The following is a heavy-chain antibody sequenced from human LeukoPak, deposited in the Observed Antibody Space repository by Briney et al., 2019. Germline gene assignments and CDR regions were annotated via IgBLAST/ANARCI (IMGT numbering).Heavy chain of an antibody. D-gene: IGHD3-9*01. J-gene: IGHJ4*02. CDR3: ARGGYYDILTGHLDY. CDR2: IYYSGST. V-gene: IGHV4-59*01. Sequence: PSETLSLTCTVSGGSISNYYWSWIRQPPGKGLEWIGYIYYSGSTNYNPSLKSRVIISVDTSKNQFSLKLSSVAAADTAVYYCARGGYYDILTGHLDYWGRGTLVTVSS. CDR1: GGSISNYY.